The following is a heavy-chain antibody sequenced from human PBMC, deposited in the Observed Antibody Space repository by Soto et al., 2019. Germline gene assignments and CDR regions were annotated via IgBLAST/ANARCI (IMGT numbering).Heavy chain of an antibody. CDR2: IYYSENT. D-gene: IGHD2-15*01. CDR1: GGSFSGYY. Sequence: SETLSLTCAVYGGSFSGYYWSWIRQPPGKGLEWIGSIYYSENTYYNPSLKSRVTISVDTAKNEFSLKLSPVTAADTAVYYCARRYGGNLDYWGQGTLVTVSS. V-gene: IGHV4-34*01. CDR3: ARRYGGNLDY. J-gene: IGHJ4*02.